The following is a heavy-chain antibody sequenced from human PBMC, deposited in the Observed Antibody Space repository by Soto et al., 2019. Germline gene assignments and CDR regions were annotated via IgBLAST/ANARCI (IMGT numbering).Heavy chain of an antibody. V-gene: IGHV4-30-4*01. CDR1: GGSISSGDYY. Sequence: SETLSLTCTVSGGSISSGDYYWSWIRQPPGKGLEWIGYIYYSGSTYYNPSLKSRVTISVDTSKNQFSLKLSSVTAADTAVYYCARYYDSSRYYDNWGQGTLVTVSS. J-gene: IGHJ4*02. CDR2: IYYSGST. CDR3: ARYYDSSRYYDN. D-gene: IGHD3-22*01.